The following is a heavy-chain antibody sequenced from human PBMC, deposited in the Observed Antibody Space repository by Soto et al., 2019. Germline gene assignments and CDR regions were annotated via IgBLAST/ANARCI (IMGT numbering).Heavy chain of an antibody. CDR2: IYYSGST. V-gene: IGHV4-59*01. CDR3: ARRYGGNFDY. CDR1: GGSISSYY. Sequence: PSETLSLSCTVAGGSISSYYWGWIRQPPGKGLEWIGYIYYSGSTNDNPSLKSRVTISVDTSKNQFSLKLTSVTAADTAVYYCARRYGGNFDYWGQGTLVTVS. J-gene: IGHJ4*02. D-gene: IGHD1-26*01.